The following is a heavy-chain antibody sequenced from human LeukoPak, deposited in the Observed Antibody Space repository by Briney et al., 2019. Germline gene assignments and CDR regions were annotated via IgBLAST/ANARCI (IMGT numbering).Heavy chain of an antibody. D-gene: IGHD3-3*01. Sequence: PSETLSLTCAVYGGSFSGYYWSWIRQPPGKGLEWIGEINHSGSTNYNPSLKSRVTISVDTSKNQFSLKLSSVTAADTAVYYCARGRLRRILAFYGMDVWGQGTTVTVSS. J-gene: IGHJ6*02. CDR1: GGSFSGYY. CDR3: ARGRLRRILAFYGMDV. V-gene: IGHV4-34*01. CDR2: INHSGST.